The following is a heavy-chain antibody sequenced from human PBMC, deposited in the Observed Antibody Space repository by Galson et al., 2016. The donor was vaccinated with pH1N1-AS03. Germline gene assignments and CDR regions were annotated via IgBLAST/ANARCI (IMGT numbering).Heavy chain of an antibody. V-gene: IGHV1-69*06. CDR2: IIPLFGKS. CDR1: GGTFTSYA. D-gene: IGHD5-24*01. J-gene: IGHJ6*02. Sequence: SCKASGGTFTSYAISWVRQAPGQGLEWVGGIIPLFGKSTYAQKFQGRVTITADTSKSQFSLQLNSVTPEDTALYFCARQIKGGMDVWGQGTTVTVSS. CDR3: ARQIKGGMDV.